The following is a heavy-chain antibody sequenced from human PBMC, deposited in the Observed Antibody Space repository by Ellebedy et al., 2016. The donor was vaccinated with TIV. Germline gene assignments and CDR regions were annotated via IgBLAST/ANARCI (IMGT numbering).Heavy chain of an antibody. V-gene: IGHV3-74*01. CDR3: ARDITVTTYNWFDP. D-gene: IGHD4-17*01. CDR2: INSDGSST. CDR1: GFTFSSYA. Sequence: GESLKISXAASGFTFSSYAMSWVRQAPGKGLVWVSRINSDGSSTSYADSVKGRFTISRDNAKNSLYLQMNSLRAEDTAVYYCARDITVTTYNWFDPWGQGTLVTVSS. J-gene: IGHJ5*02.